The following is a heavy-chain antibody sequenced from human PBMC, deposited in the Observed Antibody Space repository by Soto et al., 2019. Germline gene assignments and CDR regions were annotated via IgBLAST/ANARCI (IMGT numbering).Heavy chain of an antibody. CDR1: GGTFSSYT. Sequence: QVQLVQSGAEVKKPGSSVKVSCKASGGTFSSYTISWVRQAPGQGLEWMGRIIPILGIANYAQKFQGRVTITAEKSTSTAYMELSSLRSEDTAVYYCASYSGYENDAFDIWGQGTMVTVSS. V-gene: IGHV1-69*02. D-gene: IGHD5-12*01. CDR2: IIPILGIA. CDR3: ASYSGYENDAFDI. J-gene: IGHJ3*02.